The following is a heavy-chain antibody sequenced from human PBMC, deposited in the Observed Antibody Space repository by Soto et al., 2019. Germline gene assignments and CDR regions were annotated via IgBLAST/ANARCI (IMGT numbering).Heavy chain of an antibody. J-gene: IGHJ2*01. CDR3: AKRGDTVRIFCYFDL. CDR2: ISGNGDST. Sequence: EVQLLESGGGLVQPGGSLRLSCAASGFTFSDYGMSWVRQAPGKGPEWVSSISGNGDSTNYADSVKGRFTISRDNSKSTLYLEMTSLRGEDTAVYYCAKRGDTVRIFCYFDLWGRGTLVTVSS. V-gene: IGHV3-23*01. CDR1: GFTFSDYG.